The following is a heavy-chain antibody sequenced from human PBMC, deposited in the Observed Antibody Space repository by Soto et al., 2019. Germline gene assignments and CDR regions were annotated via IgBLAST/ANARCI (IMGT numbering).Heavy chain of an antibody. CDR3: ARGSDYGTDP. CDR2: IYYSGST. CDR1: GGSISSSSYY. Sequence: PSETLSLTCTVSGGSISSSSYYWGWIRQPPGKGLEWIGSIYYSGSTYYNPSLKSRVTISVDTSKNQFSLKLSSVTAADTAVYYCARGSDYGTDPWGQGTLVTVSS. J-gene: IGHJ5*02. D-gene: IGHD4-17*01. V-gene: IGHV4-39*07.